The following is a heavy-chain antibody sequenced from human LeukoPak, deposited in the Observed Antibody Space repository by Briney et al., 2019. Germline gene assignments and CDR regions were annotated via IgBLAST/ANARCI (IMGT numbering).Heavy chain of an antibody. CDR3: ARESSSSLFACDY. V-gene: IGHV4-4*02. CDR1: GGSISSSNW. Sequence: SETLSLTCAVSGGSISSSNWWSWVRQPPGKGLEWIGEIYHSGSTNYNPSLKSRVTISVDKSKNQFSLKLSSVTAADTAVYYCARESSSSLFACDYWGQGTLVTVSS. J-gene: IGHJ4*02. CDR2: IYHSGST. D-gene: IGHD6-6*01.